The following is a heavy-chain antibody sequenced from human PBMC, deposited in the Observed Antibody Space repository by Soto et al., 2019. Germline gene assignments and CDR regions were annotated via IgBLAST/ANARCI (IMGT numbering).Heavy chain of an antibody. CDR1: GFAFSAYG. CDR2: IYYDGSNK. Sequence: QVQLVESGGGVVQPGRSLRLSCAASGFAFSAYGMHWVRQAPGKGLEWVAMIYYDGSNKYYADSVKGRFTISRDNSKNTLDLQLSSLRAEDTALYYCARVGGTVTSDYWGQGTLVTVSS. CDR3: ARVGGTVTSDY. J-gene: IGHJ4*02. D-gene: IGHD4-17*01. V-gene: IGHV3-33*01.